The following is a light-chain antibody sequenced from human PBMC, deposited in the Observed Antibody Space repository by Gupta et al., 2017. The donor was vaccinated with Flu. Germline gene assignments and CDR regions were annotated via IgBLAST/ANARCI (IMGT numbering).Light chain of an antibody. CDR3: GQKLYTPFA. Sequence: DIVMTLSPLCLPVAPGGPASLSCRASQSRLYDKGYNYCYWYLQKPGQSPQLLIYLGSNRASGGPARCSGSGSSTDFTLKISRVEAEDVGVYYCGQKLYTPFAFGKGTKVDIK. J-gene: IGKJ3*01. V-gene: IGKV2-28*01. CDR2: LGS. CDR1: QSRLYDKGYNY.